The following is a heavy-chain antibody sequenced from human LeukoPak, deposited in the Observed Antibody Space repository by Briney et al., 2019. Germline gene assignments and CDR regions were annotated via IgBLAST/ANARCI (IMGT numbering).Heavy chain of an antibody. J-gene: IGHJ4*02. CDR2: IRQDGGEK. CDR3: ARHREGTTQVGLFNY. Sequence: PGGSLRPSCAASGFTFTTYWMAWVRQAPGKGLEWVANIRQDGGEKYYVDSVKGRFTISRDNAQNSLYLHISSLGAEDTAVYYCARHREGTTQVGLFNYWGQGTLVTVSS. CDR1: GFTFTTYW. D-gene: IGHD2-2*01. V-gene: IGHV3-7*01.